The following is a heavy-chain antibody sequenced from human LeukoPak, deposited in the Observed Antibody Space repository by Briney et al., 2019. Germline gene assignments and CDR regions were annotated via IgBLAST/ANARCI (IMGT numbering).Heavy chain of an antibody. D-gene: IGHD3-9*01. J-gene: IGHJ2*01. CDR2: IYSDGSST. Sequence: GGSLRLSCAASGFTFSSYWMHWVRQAPGKGLLWVSRIYSDGSSTIYADSVQGRFTISRDNAKNTLYLQMNSLRAEDTAVYYCAKDPDDILTGYFYWYFDLWGRGTLVTVSS. CDR3: AKDPDDILTGYFYWYFDL. V-gene: IGHV3-74*01. CDR1: GFTFSSYW.